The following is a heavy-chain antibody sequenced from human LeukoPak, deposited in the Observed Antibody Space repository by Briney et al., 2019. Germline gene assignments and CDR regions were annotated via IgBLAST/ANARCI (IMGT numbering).Heavy chain of an antibody. CDR2: ISSSSSYI. CDR3: ARDVSRRKGFGY. Sequence: PGGSLRLSCAASGFTFSSYSMNWVRQAPGKGLEWVSSISSSSSYIYYADSVKGRFTISRDNAKNSLYLQMNSLRAEDTAVYYCARDVSRRKGFGYWGQGTLVTVSS. J-gene: IGHJ4*02. V-gene: IGHV3-21*01. CDR1: GFTFSSYS. D-gene: IGHD2-8*01.